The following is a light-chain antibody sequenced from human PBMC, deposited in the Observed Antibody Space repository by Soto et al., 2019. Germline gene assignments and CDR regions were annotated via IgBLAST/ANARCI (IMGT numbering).Light chain of an antibody. J-gene: IGKJ5*01. CDR2: GAS. CDR3: QQYESSLT. CDR1: QSVSSTY. V-gene: IGKV3-20*01. Sequence: EVVLTQSPGTLSLSPGERATLSCRASQSVSSTYLAWYQQKPGQAPRLLIYGASSRATGIPDRFSGSGSGTDFTLTISRLEPEDFAVYYCQQYESSLTFGQGTRLEIK.